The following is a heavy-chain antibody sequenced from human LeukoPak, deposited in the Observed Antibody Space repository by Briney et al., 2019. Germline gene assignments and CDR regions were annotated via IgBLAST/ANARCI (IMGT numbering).Heavy chain of an antibody. CDR1: GSSFTSYW. Sequence: RGESLQISCLGSGSSFTSYWIGWVRQVPGKGLEWMGIIYPGDSDTRYSPSFQGQVTISADKSISTAYLQWSSLKASDTAMYYCARQSTSYDSSGYYYNYWGQGTLVTVSS. CDR3: ARQSTSYDSSGYYYNY. J-gene: IGHJ4*02. D-gene: IGHD3-22*01. CDR2: IYPGDSDT. V-gene: IGHV5-51*01.